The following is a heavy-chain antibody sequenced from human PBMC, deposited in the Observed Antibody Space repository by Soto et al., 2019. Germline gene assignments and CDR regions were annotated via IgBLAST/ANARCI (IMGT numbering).Heavy chain of an antibody. CDR2: ISESGTTI. V-gene: IGHV3-11*01. J-gene: IGHJ4*02. Sequence: QVHLVESGGGLVKPGGSLRLSCAASGFAFSVYYMSWIRQAPGKGLEWLSYISESGTTIYYANSVKGRFTISRDNAKNSLYLQMKSLRAEDTAVYYCTRSDYDASGYTDFWGQGPLVTVSS. D-gene: IGHD3-22*01. CDR3: TRSDYDASGYTDF. CDR1: GFAFSVYY.